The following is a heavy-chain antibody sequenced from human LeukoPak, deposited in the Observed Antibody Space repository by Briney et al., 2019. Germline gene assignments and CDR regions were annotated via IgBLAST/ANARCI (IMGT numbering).Heavy chain of an antibody. D-gene: IGHD1-14*01. J-gene: IGHJ4*02. CDR2: INPDGGST. CDR3: ARAPRNSSTMLDF. CDR1: GYAFTSYW. Sequence: ASVKVSCKASGYAFTSYWIQWVRQAPGQGLEWMGLINPDGGSTAYAHRFQGRVIMTRDTSTSTAYMDLSSLRSEDTAVYHCARAPRNSSTMLDFWGQGTLVTISS. V-gene: IGHV1-46*01.